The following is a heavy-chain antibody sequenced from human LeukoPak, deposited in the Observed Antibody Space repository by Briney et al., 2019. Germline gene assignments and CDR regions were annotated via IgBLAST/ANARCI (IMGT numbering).Heavy chain of an antibody. J-gene: IGHJ4*02. Sequence: PGGSLRLSCVGAGFPFSDFHMSWIRQAPGKGLEWVSYITSGGGFKYYADSVKGRFSISRDDSKNSVFLQMNSLRVEDTAVYYCARVRPGSSGSYYRTSGGQGTLVTVSS. V-gene: IGHV3-11*04. CDR2: ITSGGGFK. D-gene: IGHD3-22*01. CDR3: ARVRPGSSGSYYRTS. CDR1: GFPFSDFH.